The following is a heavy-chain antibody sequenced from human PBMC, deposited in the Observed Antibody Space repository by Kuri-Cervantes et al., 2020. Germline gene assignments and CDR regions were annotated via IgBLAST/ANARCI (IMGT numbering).Heavy chain of an antibody. D-gene: IGHD3-9*01. Sequence: GSLRLSCTVSGGSISSYYWGWIRQPPGKGLEWIGSIYYSGSTYYNPSLKSRVTISVVTSKNQFSLKLSSVTAVDTAVYYCASPLFFDWLLLAFDIWGQGTMVTVSS. CDR1: GGSISSYY. CDR3: ASPLFFDWLLLAFDI. J-gene: IGHJ3*02. CDR2: IYYSGST. V-gene: IGHV4-39*01.